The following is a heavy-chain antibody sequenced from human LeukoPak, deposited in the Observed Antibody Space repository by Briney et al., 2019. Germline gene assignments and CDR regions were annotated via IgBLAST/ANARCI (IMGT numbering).Heavy chain of an antibody. CDR3: ASAGYCSSTSCPTHYYYYMDV. Sequence: ASVKVSCKASGGTFSRYVISWVRQAPGQGLEWMGGIIPIFGTANYAQKFQGRVTITTDESTSTAYMELSSLRSEDTAVYCCASAGYCSSTSCPTHYYYYMDVWGKGTTVTVSS. D-gene: IGHD2-2*03. CDR2: IIPIFGTA. CDR1: GGTFSRYV. J-gene: IGHJ6*03. V-gene: IGHV1-69*05.